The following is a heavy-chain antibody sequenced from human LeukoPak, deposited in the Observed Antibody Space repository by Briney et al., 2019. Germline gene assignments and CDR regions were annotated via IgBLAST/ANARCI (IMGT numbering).Heavy chain of an antibody. CDR1: GFTFSSYW. V-gene: IGHV3-74*01. Sequence: PGGSLRLSCAASGFTFSSYWMHWCRQAPGKGLVWVARINSDGSSTSYADSVKGRFTISRGNAKNTLYLQMKSLRAEDTAVYYCARDPTYYYDSSGYLDYWGQGTKVTVSS. J-gene: IGHJ4*02. D-gene: IGHD3-22*01. CDR3: ARDPTYYYDSSGYLDY. CDR2: INSDGSST.